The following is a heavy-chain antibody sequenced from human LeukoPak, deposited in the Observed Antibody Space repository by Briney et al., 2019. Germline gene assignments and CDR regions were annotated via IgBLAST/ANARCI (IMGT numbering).Heavy chain of an antibody. J-gene: IGHJ5*02. V-gene: IGHV4-31*03. CDR2: IYYSGST. CDR3: ARCDASWFDP. CDR1: GGSISSGGYY. Sequence: SETLSLTCTVSGGSISSGGYYWSWIRQHPGKGLEWIGYIYYSGSTYYNPSLKSRVTISVDTSKNQFSLKLSSVTAADTAVYYCARCDASWFDPWGQGTLVTVSS.